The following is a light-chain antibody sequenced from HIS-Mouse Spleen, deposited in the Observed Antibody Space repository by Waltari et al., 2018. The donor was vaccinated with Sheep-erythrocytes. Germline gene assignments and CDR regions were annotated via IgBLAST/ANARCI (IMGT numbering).Light chain of an antibody. CDR2: DAS. CDR1: QGISSA. J-gene: IGKJ3*01. Sequence: AIHLTPSPSSLSASVGDRTAITCRTSQGISSALAWYQQKPGKAPKLLIYDASSLESGVPSRFSGSGSGTDFTLTISSLQPEDFATYYCQQFNSYPFTFGPGTKVDIK. V-gene: IGKV1-13*02. CDR3: QQFNSYPFT.